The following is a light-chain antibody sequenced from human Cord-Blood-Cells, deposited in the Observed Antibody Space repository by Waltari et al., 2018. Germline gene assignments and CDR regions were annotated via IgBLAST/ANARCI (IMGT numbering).Light chain of an antibody. Sequence: QSALTQPASVSGSPGQSITISCTGTSSDVGGYNYVSWYQQHPGQATKLMIYDVSNRPAGVSKRFSGSKSGNTASLTISGLQAEDEADYYCSSYTSSSRVFGGGTKLTVL. CDR3: SSYTSSSRV. CDR1: SSDVGGYNY. V-gene: IGLV2-14*01. CDR2: DVS. J-gene: IGLJ3*02.